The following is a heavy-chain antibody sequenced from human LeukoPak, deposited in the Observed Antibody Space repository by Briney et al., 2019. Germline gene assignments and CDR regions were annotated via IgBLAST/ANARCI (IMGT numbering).Heavy chain of an antibody. CDR3: AKDHGGKIFDS. CDR2: IRGSGDTT. CDR1: GFTFSNYA. Sequence: PGGSLRLSCAASGFTFSNYAMRWVPQAPGKGLEWVSAIRGSGDTTYYADSVKGRFTISRDNPRNTLYLQMNSLRAEDTAVYYCAKDHGGKIFDSWGQGTLVTVSS. V-gene: IGHV3-23*01. J-gene: IGHJ4*02.